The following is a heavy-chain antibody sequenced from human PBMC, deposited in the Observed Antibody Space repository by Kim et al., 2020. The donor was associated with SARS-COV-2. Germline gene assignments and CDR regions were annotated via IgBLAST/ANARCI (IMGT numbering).Heavy chain of an antibody. CDR3: ARDTPDILTGSYYFDC. CDR1: GFTFSNYG. CDR2: ISYDGINK. D-gene: IGHD3-9*01. J-gene: IGHJ4*02. Sequence: GGSLRLSCAASGFTFSNYGMHWVRQAPGKGLEWVAVISYDGINKYYADSVKGRFTISRDNSKNTVYLQMNSLRAEDTAVYYCARDTPDILTGSYYFDCWGQGTLVTVSS. V-gene: IGHV3-33*05.